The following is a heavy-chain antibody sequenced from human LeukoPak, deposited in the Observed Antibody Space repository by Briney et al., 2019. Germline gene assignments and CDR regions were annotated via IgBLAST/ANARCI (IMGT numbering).Heavy chain of an antibody. Sequence: GRSLRLSCAASGFTFSRYGMHWVRQAPGKGLEWVAVVSFEGSNKYYADSVKGRFSISRDNSKNTLSLQMNSLRAEDTAVYYCAKDMGYYYGSGSYPPENDYWGQGTLVTVSS. J-gene: IGHJ4*02. CDR1: GFTFSRYG. V-gene: IGHV3-30*18. D-gene: IGHD3-10*01. CDR2: VSFEGSNK. CDR3: AKDMGYYYGSGSYPPENDY.